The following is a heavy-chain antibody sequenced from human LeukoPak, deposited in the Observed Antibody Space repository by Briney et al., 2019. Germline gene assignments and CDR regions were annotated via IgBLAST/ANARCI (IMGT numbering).Heavy chain of an antibody. CDR1: GGSISSYY. D-gene: IGHD6-19*01. Sequence: PSETLSLTCTVSGGSISSYYWSWIRQPPGKGLEWIGYIYYSGSTNYNPSLKSRVTISVDTSKNQFSLKLSSVTAADTAVYYCARDLMAGLDYWGQGTLVTVSS. V-gene: IGHV4-59*01. CDR3: ARDLMAGLDY. CDR2: IYYSGST. J-gene: IGHJ4*02.